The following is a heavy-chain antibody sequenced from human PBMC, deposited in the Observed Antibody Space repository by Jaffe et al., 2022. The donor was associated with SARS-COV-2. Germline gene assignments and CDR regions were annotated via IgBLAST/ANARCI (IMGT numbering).Heavy chain of an antibody. J-gene: IGHJ5*02. D-gene: IGHD2-2*01. CDR3: ARHDTIPGWFDP. CDR2: IDYSGST. Sequence: QLQLQESGPGLVKPSETLSLICTVSGGSISSSSYFWGWIRQPPGKGLEWIGSIDYSGSTYYNPSLKSRVTISVDASKNQFSLKLSSVTAADTAVYYCARHDTIPGWFDPWGQGTQVTVSS. V-gene: IGHV4-39*01. CDR1: GGSISSSSYF.